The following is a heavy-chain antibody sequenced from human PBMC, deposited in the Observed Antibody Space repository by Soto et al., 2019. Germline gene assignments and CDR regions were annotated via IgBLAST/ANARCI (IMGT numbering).Heavy chain of an antibody. V-gene: IGHV3-9*01. CDR1: GFTFDDYA. J-gene: IGHJ6*02. CDR3: AKDIGRFLEWLLYGYYYYGMDV. CDR2: ISWNSGSI. Sequence: EVQLVESGGGLVQPGRSLRLSCAASGFTFDDYAMHWVRQAPGKGLEWVSGISWNSGSIGYADSVKGRVTISRDNAKNSLYLQMNSLRAEDTALYYCAKDIGRFLEWLLYGYYYYGMDVWGQGTTVTVSS. D-gene: IGHD3-3*01.